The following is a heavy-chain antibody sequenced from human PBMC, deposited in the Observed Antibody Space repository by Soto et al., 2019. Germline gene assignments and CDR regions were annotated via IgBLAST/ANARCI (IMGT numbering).Heavy chain of an antibody. CDR2: IGRGGDPI. CDR1: GFIFSEYQ. V-gene: IGHV3-48*03. CDR3: VRAPGTMYYARDA. J-gene: IGHJ6*04. D-gene: IGHD2-8*01. Sequence: PGGSLRLSCVVSGFIFSEYQFNWVRQAPGKGLEWVSYIGRGGDPIYDAHSVKGRFTISRDDDKNTLYLEMNSLRVEDTAIYYCVRAPGTMYYARDALGEGTTVTSSS.